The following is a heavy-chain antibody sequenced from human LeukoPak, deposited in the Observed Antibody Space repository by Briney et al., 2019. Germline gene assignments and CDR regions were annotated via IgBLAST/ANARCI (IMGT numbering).Heavy chain of an antibody. CDR2: IYYSGST. CDR3: ARVVGYCSSASCFGYFDY. V-gene: IGHV4-59*08. J-gene: IGHJ4*02. Sequence: LSESLCLPCTVSGGCISSYYLSWIRQPPGKGLEWVGCIYYSGSTNYNPSVKNRLTTSGDTSKNQLSLKLSSVPAADTAVYYCARVVGYCSSASCFGYFDYWGQGTLVTVSS. CDR1: GGCISSYY. D-gene: IGHD2-2*01.